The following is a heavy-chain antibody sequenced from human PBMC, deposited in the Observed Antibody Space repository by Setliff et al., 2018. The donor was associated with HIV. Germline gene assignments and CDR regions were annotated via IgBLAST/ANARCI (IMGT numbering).Heavy chain of an antibody. CDR2: ILSGGTT. Sequence: PSETLSLTCSVFGDSINSRSYYWGWIRQSPGQGLEWIGNILSGGTTFYNPSLKSRVSMSVDTSKNQFSLKLKSVTGADTAVYYCARVFHSLPTGLNDPFDMWGQGTLVTVSS. CDR3: ARVFHSLPTGLNDPFDM. J-gene: IGHJ3*02. CDR1: GDSINSRSYY. D-gene: IGHD4-17*01. V-gene: IGHV4-39*07.